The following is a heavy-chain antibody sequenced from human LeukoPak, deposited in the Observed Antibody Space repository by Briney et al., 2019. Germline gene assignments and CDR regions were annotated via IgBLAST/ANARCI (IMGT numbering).Heavy chain of an antibody. V-gene: IGHV3-30*02. D-gene: IGHD6-19*01. CDR2: IRYDGSNK. J-gene: IGHJ6*02. CDR3: AKGSSGWYFVDYYYGMDV. Sequence: PGGSLRLSCAASGFTFSSYGMHWVRQAPGKGLEWVAFIRYDGSNKYYADSVKGRFTISRDNSKNTLYLQMNSLRAEDTAVYYCAKGSSGWYFVDYYYGMDVWGQGTTVTVSS. CDR1: GFTFSSYG.